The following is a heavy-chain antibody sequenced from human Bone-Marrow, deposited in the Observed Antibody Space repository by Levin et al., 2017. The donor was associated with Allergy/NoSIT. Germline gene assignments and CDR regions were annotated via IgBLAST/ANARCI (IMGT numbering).Heavy chain of an antibody. V-gene: IGHV3-30*18. CDR1: GFTFSNYA. J-gene: IGHJ6*02. CDR3: AKDIILRGVHMFYYGMDV. D-gene: IGHD3-10*01. Sequence: PGGSLRLSCAASGFTFSNYAMHWVRQAPGKGLEWVAVSSYDGSNNYYADSVKGRFTISRENSKNTLYLQMSSLRAEDTSVYYCAKDIILRGVHMFYYGMDVWGQGTTVTVSS. CDR2: SSYDGSNN.